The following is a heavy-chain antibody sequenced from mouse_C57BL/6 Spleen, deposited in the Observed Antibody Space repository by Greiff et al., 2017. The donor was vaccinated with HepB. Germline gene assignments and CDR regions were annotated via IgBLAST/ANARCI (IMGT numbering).Heavy chain of an antibody. V-gene: IGHV1-54*01. D-gene: IGHD1-1*01. CDR2: INPGSGGT. J-gene: IGHJ2*01. CDR1: GYAFTNYL. CDR3: ARNLYYGSSYSYYFDY. Sequence: VQLQQSGAELVRPGTSVKVSCKASGYAFTNYLIECVKQRPGQGLEWIGVINPGSGGTNYNEKFKGKATLTADKSSSTAYMQLSSLTSEDSAVYFCARNLYYGSSYSYYFDYWGQGTTLTVSS.